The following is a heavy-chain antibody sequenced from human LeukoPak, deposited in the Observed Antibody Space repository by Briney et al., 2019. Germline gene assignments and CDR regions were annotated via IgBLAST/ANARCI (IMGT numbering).Heavy chain of an antibody. V-gene: IGHV4-34*01. Sequence: SETLSLTCVVYGGSFSGYFWSWIRQPPGKGLEWIGEITPSGSTNYSPSLKSRVSISIDTSKKKLSLRLTSVTAADSAVYYCASSFYYDSRDYWGQGTLVTVSS. CDR3: ASSFYYDSRDY. CDR2: ITPSGST. CDR1: GGSFSGYF. D-gene: IGHD3-22*01. J-gene: IGHJ4*02.